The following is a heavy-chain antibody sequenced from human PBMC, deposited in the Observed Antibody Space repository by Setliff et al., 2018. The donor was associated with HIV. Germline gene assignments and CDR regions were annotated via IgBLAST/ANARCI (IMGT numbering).Heavy chain of an antibody. Sequence: SETLSLTCAVSGGSISSTDYYWGWIRQPPGKGLEWIGSIFYTGRSTYNPSLRSRVTISVDSSKNQFSLSLTSVTAADTAVYYCARRGRTGNSYVLNWFDPWVPETLLVTVSS. V-gene: IGHV4-39*07. J-gene: IGHJ5*02. D-gene: IGHD5-18*01. CDR1: GGSISSTDYY. CDR2: IFYTGRS. CDR3: ARRGRTGNSYVLNWFDP.